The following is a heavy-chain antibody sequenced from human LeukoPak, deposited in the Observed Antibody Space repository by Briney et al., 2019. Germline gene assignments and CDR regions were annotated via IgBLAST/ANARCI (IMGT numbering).Heavy chain of an antibody. CDR2: INPNSGGT. Sequence: GASVKVSCKASGYTFTGYYMHWVRQAPGQGLEWMGWINPNSGGTNYAQKFQGRVTMTRDTSISTAYMELSSLRSEDTAVYYCARAVGRNWFDPWGQGTLVTVSS. CDR3: ARAVGRNWFDP. J-gene: IGHJ5*02. CDR1: GYTFTGYY. D-gene: IGHD6-19*01. V-gene: IGHV1-2*02.